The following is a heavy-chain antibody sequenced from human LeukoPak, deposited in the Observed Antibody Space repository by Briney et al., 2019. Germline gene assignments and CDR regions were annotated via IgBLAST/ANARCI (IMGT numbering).Heavy chain of an antibody. V-gene: IGHV3-23*01. CDR1: GFTFSTFA. J-gene: IGHJ3*02. Sequence: GGSLRLSCAASGFTFSTFAMIWVRQPPGKGLEWVSSIFPRGGEIHYADSVKGRFTISRNNSKNTLYLQMNSLRAEDTAVYYCAKSRPVRGIAAALEAFDIWGQGTMVTVSS. D-gene: IGHD6-13*01. CDR2: IFPRGGEI. CDR3: AKSRPVRGIAAALEAFDI.